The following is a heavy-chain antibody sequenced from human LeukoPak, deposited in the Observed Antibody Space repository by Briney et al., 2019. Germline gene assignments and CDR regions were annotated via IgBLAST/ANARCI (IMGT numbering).Heavy chain of an antibody. CDR2: ISSSSTYI. J-gene: IGHJ3*02. V-gene: IGHV3-21*01. CDR3: ARDFKESFDI. D-gene: IGHD2/OR15-2a*01. Sequence: GGSLRLSCAASGFTFSSYSMNWVRQAPGKGLEWVSSISSSSTYIYYADSMKGRFTISRDNAKNSLYLQMNSLRAEDTAVYYCARDFKESFDIWGQGTMVTVSS. CDR1: GFTFSSYS.